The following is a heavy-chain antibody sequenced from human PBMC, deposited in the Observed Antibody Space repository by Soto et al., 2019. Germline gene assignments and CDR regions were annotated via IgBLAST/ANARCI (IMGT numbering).Heavy chain of an antibody. Sequence: QVQLQESGPGLVKPSETLSLSYTVSSGSISGYYWSWIRQPPGKGLEWIGSIYSSGTTYYNPSLKSRVTMSVDTSKIQFSLNLSSVTAADTAVYYCARQASYDFWDGRFYYNYYMDVWGKGTPVTVSS. V-gene: IGHV4-59*08. CDR3: ARQASYDFWDGRFYYNYYMDV. CDR1: SGSISGYY. D-gene: IGHD3-3*01. CDR2: IYSSGTT. J-gene: IGHJ6*03.